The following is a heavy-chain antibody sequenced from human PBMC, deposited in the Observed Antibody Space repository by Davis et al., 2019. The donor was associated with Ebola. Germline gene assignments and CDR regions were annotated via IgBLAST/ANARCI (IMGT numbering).Heavy chain of an antibody. CDR2: IRGSGSNT. Sequence: GGSLRLSCAASGFTFSAYAMSWVRQAPGKGLEWVSGIRGSGSNTYYADSVKGRFTISRDNSKNTLYLQMNSLRAEDTAVYYCARDLTMVQGVIDYWGQGTLVTVSS. V-gene: IGHV3-23*01. J-gene: IGHJ4*02. D-gene: IGHD3-10*01. CDR1: GFTFSAYA. CDR3: ARDLTMVQGVIDY.